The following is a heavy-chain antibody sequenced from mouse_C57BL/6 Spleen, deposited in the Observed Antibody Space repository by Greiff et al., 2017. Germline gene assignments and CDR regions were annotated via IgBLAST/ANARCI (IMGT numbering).Heavy chain of an antibody. V-gene: IGHV1-50*01. CDR3: ARDDYDWYYAMDY. Sequence: VQLQQPGAELVKPGASVKLSCKASGYTFTSYWMQWVKQRPGQGLEWIGELDPSDSYTNYNQKFKGKATLTVDTSSSTAYMQLSSLTSEDSAVYYCARDDYDWYYAMDYWGQGTSVTVSS. D-gene: IGHD2-4*01. J-gene: IGHJ4*01. CDR2: LDPSDSYT. CDR1: GYTFTSYW.